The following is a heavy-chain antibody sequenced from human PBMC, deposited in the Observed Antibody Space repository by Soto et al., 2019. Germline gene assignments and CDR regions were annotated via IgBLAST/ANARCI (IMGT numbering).Heavy chain of an antibody. V-gene: IGHV4-39*01. CDR3: VGLANSGHYYYLDC. Sequence: SETLSLTCSVSGGPISSSAYYWGWVRQPPGKGLEWVGNIFYSGSTYYNPSLKSRVTISVDTSKMQFSLKLSFVTAADTAVFYCVGLANSGHYYYLDCWSQGMLGT. J-gene: IGHJ4*02. CDR2: IFYSGST. CDR1: GGPISSSAYY. D-gene: IGHD3-22*01.